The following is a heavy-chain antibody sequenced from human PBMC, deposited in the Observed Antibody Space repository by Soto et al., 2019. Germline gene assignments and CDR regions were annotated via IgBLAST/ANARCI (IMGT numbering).Heavy chain of an antibody. CDR2: IYYSGST. CDR3: ARHLGRNRYYYDSSGYYYHYYFDY. D-gene: IGHD3-22*01. CDR1: GGSISSSSYY. Sequence: SETLSLTCTVSGGSISSSSYYWGWIRQPPGKGLERIGSIYYSGSTYYNPSLKSRVTISVDTSKNQFSLKLSSVTAADTAVYYCARHLGRNRYYYDSSGYYYHYYFDYWGQGTLVTVSS. J-gene: IGHJ4*02. V-gene: IGHV4-39*01.